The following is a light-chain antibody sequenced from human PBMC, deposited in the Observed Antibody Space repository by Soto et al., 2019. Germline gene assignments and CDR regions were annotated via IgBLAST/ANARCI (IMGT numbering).Light chain of an antibody. V-gene: IGLV2-8*01. J-gene: IGLJ2*01. Sequence: QSALTQPPSESGSPGQSVTISCTGTSSDVGGYHYVSWYQQHPGKAPKLMIHEVTKRPSGVPDRFSGSKSGNTASLTVSGLQGEDDADYYCSSYAGSNNLVFGGGTKLTVL. CDR2: EVT. CDR3: SSYAGSNNLV. CDR1: SSDVGGYHY.